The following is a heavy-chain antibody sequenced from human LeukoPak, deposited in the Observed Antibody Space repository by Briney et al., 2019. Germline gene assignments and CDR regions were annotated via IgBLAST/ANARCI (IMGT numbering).Heavy chain of an antibody. CDR2: IYYSGST. V-gene: IGHV4-39*07. Sequence: RSETLSLTCTVSGGSISSSSYYWGWIRQPPGKGLEWIGSIYYSGSTYYNPSLKSRVTISVDTSKNQFSLKLSSVTAADTAVYYCARAAGLLWFGELLNWFDPWGQGTLVTVSS. CDR3: ARAAGLLWFGELLNWFDP. CDR1: GGSISSSSYY. J-gene: IGHJ5*02. D-gene: IGHD3-10*01.